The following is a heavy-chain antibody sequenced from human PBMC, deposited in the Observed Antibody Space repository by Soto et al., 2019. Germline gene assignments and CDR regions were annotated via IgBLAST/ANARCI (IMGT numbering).Heavy chain of an antibody. D-gene: IGHD1-26*01. CDR3: ARDMVGGELRGMYFDY. CDR1: GGTFSSYA. J-gene: IGHJ4*02. CDR2: IIPIFGTA. V-gene: IGHV1-69*12. Sequence: QVQLVQSGAEVKKPGSSVKVSCKASGGTFSSYAISWVRQAPGQGLEWMGGIIPIFGTANYAQKFQGRVTITADESTSTAYMERSSLRSEDTAVYYCARDMVGGELRGMYFDYWGQGTLVTVSS.